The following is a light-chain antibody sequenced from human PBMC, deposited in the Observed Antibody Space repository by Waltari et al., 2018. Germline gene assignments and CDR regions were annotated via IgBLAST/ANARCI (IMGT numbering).Light chain of an antibody. V-gene: IGKV3-15*01. CDR1: QSVRSN. CDR2: GAS. J-gene: IGKJ1*01. CDR3: QQYNNWPGT. Sequence: ELVMTQSPATLSVSPGEGATLSCRASQSVRSNLAWYQQKPGQAPRLLIYGASTRATGIPARFNGGGSGTEFTLTISSLQSEDFATYYGQQYNNWPGTFGQGTKVEIK.